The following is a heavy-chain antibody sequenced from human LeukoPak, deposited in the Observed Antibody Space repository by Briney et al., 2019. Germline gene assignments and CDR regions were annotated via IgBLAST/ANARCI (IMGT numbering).Heavy chain of an antibody. D-gene: IGHD3-22*01. J-gene: IGHJ4*02. Sequence: GESLKVSCQGSGYSFTSYWSGGVRQMPGKGREWMGIIYPGDSDTRYSPSFQGQVTISADKSISTAYLQWSSLKASDTAMYYCARTYYYDSSGYSAFDYWGQGTLVTVSS. CDR2: IYPGDSDT. CDR3: ARTYYYDSSGYSAFDY. V-gene: IGHV5-51*01. CDR1: GYSFTSYW.